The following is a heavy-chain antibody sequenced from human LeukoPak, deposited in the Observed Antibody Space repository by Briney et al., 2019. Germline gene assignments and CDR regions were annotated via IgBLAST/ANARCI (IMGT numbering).Heavy chain of an antibody. D-gene: IGHD4-11*01. J-gene: IGHJ4*02. Sequence: GGSLRLSCAASGFTFGAYWMSWVRQAPGKGLEWVANIKEDGSEKYYADSVKGRFTISRDNAKKSLYLQMNSLRADDTAVYYCAGERDMTTVWEIFEYWGQGALVTVSP. CDR2: IKEDGSEK. CDR3: AGERDMTTVWEIFEY. V-gene: IGHV3-7*01. CDR1: GFTFGAYW.